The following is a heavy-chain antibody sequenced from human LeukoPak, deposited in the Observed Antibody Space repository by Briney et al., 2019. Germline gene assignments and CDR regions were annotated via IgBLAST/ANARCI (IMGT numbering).Heavy chain of an antibody. CDR1: GFTFNSYG. D-gene: IGHD1-20*01. V-gene: IGHV3-30*18. J-gene: IGHJ4*02. CDR3: AKDNNWNDGPPGDY. CDR2: ISYDGSNK. Sequence: GGSLRLSCAASGFTFNSYGMHWVRQAPGKGLEWAAVISYDGSNKPYADSVKGRFTISRDNSKNTLYLQMNSLRAEDTAVYYCAKDNNWNDGPPGDYWGQGTLVTVSS.